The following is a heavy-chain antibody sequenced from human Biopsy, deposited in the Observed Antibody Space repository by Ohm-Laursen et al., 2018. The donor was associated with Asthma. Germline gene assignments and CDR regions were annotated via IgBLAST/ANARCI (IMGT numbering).Heavy chain of an antibody. V-gene: IGHV1-24*01. D-gene: IGHD4-17*01. CDR1: GYSLTDLS. CDR3: ASDFPKDYVRYNFQF. CDR2: HDHEEGGT. Sequence: SVKVSCKISGYSLTDLSMHWVRQAPGQGLEWMGGHDHEEGGTVNARRFQGRVTMTEDTSTDTAYMELSSLSSDDTAVYYYASDFPKDYVRYNFQFWGQGTLVTVSS. J-gene: IGHJ4*02.